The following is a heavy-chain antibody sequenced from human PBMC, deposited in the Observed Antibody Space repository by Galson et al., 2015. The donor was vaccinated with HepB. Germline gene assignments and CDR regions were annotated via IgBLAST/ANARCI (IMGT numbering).Heavy chain of an antibody. V-gene: IGHV3-33*01. D-gene: IGHD6-13*01. CDR1: GFTFSSYG. J-gene: IGHJ3*02. CDR2: IWYDGSNK. Sequence: SLRLSCAASGFTFSSYGMHWVRQAPGKGLEWVAVIWYDGSNKYYADSVKGRFTISRDNSKNTLYLQMNSLRAEDTAVCYCARDQRDSSSWYGAFDIWGQGTMVTVSS. CDR3: ARDQRDSSSWYGAFDI.